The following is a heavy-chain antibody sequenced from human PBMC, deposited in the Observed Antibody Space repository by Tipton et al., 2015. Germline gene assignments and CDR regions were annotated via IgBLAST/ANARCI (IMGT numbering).Heavy chain of an antibody. J-gene: IGHJ6*02. D-gene: IGHD2-15*01. CDR2: IYYSGRT. CDR1: GDYISNYY. CDR3: ANGYCSGGSCYSSALYGMDV. V-gene: IGHV4-59*06. Sequence: TLSLTCTVSGDYISNYYWSWIRQHPGKGLEWIGYIYYSGRTYYNPSLKSRVTISVDTSKNQFSLKLSSVTAADTAVYYCANGYCSGGSCYSSALYGMDVWGQGTTVTVSS.